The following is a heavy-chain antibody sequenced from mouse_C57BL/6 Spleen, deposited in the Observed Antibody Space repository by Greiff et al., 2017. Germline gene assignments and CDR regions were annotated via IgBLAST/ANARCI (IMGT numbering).Heavy chain of an antibody. V-gene: IGHV1-63*01. Sequence: VQLQQSGAELVRPGTSVKMSCKASGYTFTNYWLGWAKQRPGHGLEWIGDIYPGGGYTNYHEKFKGKATLTADKSSSTAYMQCSSLTSEDSAIYYCARDYDGGPFAYWGQGTLVTVSA. J-gene: IGHJ3*01. CDR1: GYTFTNYW. CDR3: ARDYDGGPFAY. CDR2: IYPGGGYT. D-gene: IGHD2-4*01.